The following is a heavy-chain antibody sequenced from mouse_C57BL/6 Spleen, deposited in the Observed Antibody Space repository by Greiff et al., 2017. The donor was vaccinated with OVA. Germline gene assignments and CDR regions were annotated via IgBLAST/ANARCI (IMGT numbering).Heavy chain of an antibody. CDR2: IYPGSGST. CDR1: GYTFTSYW. J-gene: IGHJ1*03. V-gene: IGHV1-55*01. Sequence: QVHVKQPGAELVKPGASVKMSCKASGYTFTSYWITWVKQRPGQGLEWIGDIYPGSGSTNYNEKFKSKATLTVDTSSSTAYMQLSSLTSEDSAVYYCARKEVWYFDVWGTGTTVTVSS. CDR3: ARKEVWYFDV.